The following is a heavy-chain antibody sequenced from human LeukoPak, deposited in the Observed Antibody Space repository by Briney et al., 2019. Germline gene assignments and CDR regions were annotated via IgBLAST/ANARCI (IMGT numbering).Heavy chain of an antibody. Sequence: SETLSLTCTVSGGSISSSSYYWGWIRQPPGKGLEWIGSIYYSGSTYYNPSLKSRVTISVDTSKNQFSLKLSSVTAADTAVYYCAREWLRWSPGYYYCYMDVWGKGTTVTVSS. D-gene: IGHD4-23*01. CDR1: GGSISSSSYY. CDR3: AREWLRWSPGYYYCYMDV. V-gene: IGHV4-39*07. CDR2: IYYSGST. J-gene: IGHJ6*03.